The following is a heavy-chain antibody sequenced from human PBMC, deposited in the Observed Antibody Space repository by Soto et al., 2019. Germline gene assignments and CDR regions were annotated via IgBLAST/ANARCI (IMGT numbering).Heavy chain of an antibody. CDR2: ISSSSSYI. V-gene: IGHV3-21*01. J-gene: IGHJ3*02. D-gene: IGHD4-4*01. Sequence: EVQLVESGGGLVKPGVSLRLSCAASGFTFSSYSMNWVRQAPGKGLAWVSSISSSSSYIYYADSVKGRFTISRDNAKNSLYLQMNSLRAEDTAVYYCARDRHYSNYVWGFDAFDIWGQATMVTVSS. CDR3: ARDRHYSNYVWGFDAFDI. CDR1: GFTFSSYS.